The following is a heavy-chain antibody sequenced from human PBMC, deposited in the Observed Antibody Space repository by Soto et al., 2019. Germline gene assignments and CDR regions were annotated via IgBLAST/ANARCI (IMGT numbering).Heavy chain of an antibody. V-gene: IGHV1-69*13. CDR2: SDPIYRTA. CDR3: VRDSGAKLSSS. Sequence: GPTVHVSCKDSGGTFSCYRLNWVIQTAGQGLEWVGGSDPIYRTAEYAQKVQGRVTITPHESARTSYMERRSLKSQDTAVYYCVRDSGAKLSSSWGQGTLVPV. J-gene: IGHJ4*02. CDR1: GGTFSCYR. D-gene: IGHD6-13*01.